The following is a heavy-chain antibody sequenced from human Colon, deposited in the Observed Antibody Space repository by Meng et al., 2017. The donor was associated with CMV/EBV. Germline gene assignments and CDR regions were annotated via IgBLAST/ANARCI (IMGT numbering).Heavy chain of an antibody. Sequence: ASVTVSCKASGYTFNNYGISWVRQAPGQGLEWVGWISVDSGKTNYAQKVQGRLTMTIDTSTTTAYMELGSLKSDDTDVYYCARDLYCSITSCTYASYYLDLWGQGTLVTVSS. CDR1: GYTFNNYG. CDR3: ARDLYCSITSCTYASYYLDL. D-gene: IGHD2-2*01. J-gene: IGHJ4*02. V-gene: IGHV1-18*01. CDR2: ISVDSGKT.